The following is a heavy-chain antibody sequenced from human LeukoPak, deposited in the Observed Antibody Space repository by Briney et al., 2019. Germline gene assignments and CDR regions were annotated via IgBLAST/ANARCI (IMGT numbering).Heavy chain of an antibody. D-gene: IGHD3-10*02. CDR3: ARVPISGPYTMSIDY. Sequence: SETLSLTCTVSGGYISSTSYYWGWIRQPPGKGLEWIGNIYYSGSTYYNPSLKSRVTILVDTSKNQFSLKLSSVTAADTAVYYCARVPISGPYTMSIDYWGQGTLVTVSS. V-gene: IGHV4-39*07. CDR1: GGYISSTSYY. CDR2: IYYSGST. J-gene: IGHJ4*02.